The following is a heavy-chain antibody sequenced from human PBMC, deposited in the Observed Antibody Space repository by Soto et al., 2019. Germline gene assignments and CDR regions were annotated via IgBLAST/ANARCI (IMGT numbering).Heavy chain of an antibody. J-gene: IGHJ6*02. CDR2: IYASGST. V-gene: IGHV3-23*05. CDR1: GFTFSSYA. Sequence: GGSLRLSCAASGFTFSSYAMSWVRQAPGKGLERVSVIYASGSTYYADSLMGRFTISRDISKNMLYLQLNNLRAEDTAVYYCARGPSVPSPFGMIIMSHYGMDVWGQGTTV. D-gene: IGHD3-3*01. CDR3: ARGPSVPSPFGMIIMSHYGMDV.